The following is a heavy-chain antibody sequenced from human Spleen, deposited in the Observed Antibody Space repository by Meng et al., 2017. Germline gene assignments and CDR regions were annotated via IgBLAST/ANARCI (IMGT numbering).Heavy chain of an antibody. V-gene: IGHV4-4*02. CDR1: GGSISSSNW. J-gene: IGHJ4*02. CDR3: ARGGPIDY. D-gene: IGHD1-26*01. CDR2: IYHGGDT. Sequence: QVQLQEWGPGLVKPSGTLALTCAVSGGSISSSNWWNWVRQPPGKGLEWIGEIYHGGDTNYNPSLKSRVTISVDTSKNQFSLRLSSVTAADTAVYYCARGGPIDYWGQGTLVTVSS.